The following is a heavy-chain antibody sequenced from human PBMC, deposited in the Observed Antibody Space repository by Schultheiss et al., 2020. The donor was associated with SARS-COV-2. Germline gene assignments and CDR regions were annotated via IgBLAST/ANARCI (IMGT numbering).Heavy chain of an antibody. CDR2: IKSKTDGGTT. V-gene: IGHV3-15*01. CDR3: ARARSGSGGDY. CDR1: GFTFSSYA. J-gene: IGHJ4*02. Sequence: GGSLRLSCAASGFTFSSYAMSWVRQAPGKGLEWVGRIKSKTDGGTTDYAAPVKGRFTISRDDSKNTLYLQMNSLRAEDTAVYYCARARSGSGGDYWGQGTLVTVSS. D-gene: IGHD6-19*01.